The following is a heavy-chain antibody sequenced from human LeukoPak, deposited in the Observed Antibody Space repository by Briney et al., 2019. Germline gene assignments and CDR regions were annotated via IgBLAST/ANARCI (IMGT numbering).Heavy chain of an antibody. Sequence: GESLKISCMGPGCSFTSYWIGWVRQMPGKGLEWMGIIYPGDSDTRYSPSFQGQVTISADKSISTAYLQWSSLKASDTAMYYCARQHCSGGSCYSGVDYWGQGTLVTVSS. V-gene: IGHV5-51*01. CDR2: IYPGDSDT. D-gene: IGHD2-15*01. CDR3: ARQHCSGGSCYSGVDY. CDR1: GCSFTSYW. J-gene: IGHJ4*02.